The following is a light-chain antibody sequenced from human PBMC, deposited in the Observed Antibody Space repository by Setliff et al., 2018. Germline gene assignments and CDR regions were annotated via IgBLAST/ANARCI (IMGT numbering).Light chain of an antibody. CDR1: RFNIGAGYD. CDR2: DNT. J-gene: IGLJ2*01. Sequence: QSVLTQPPPVSGAPGQRVTISCTGSRFNIGAGYDVHWYQQLPGTASKLLIYDNTYRPSGVPDRFSGSKSATSATLAITGLQAGDEADYYCQSYDSSLHSVEFGGGTKVTVL. CDR3: QSYDSSLHSVE. V-gene: IGLV1-40*01.